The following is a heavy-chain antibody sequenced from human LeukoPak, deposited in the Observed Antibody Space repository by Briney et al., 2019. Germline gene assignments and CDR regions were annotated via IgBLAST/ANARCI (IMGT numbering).Heavy chain of an antibody. CDR3: ARGRYLDPLDS. Sequence: SETLSLTCTVSGGSISTYYWNWIRQPPGKGLEWIGYVYHSGSTDYNPSLKSRVTISVDTSKNQFSPKLSSVTAADTAVYYCARGRYLDPLDSWGQGTLVTVSS. CDR2: VYHSGST. CDR1: GGSISTYY. D-gene: IGHD3-9*01. V-gene: IGHV4-59*01. J-gene: IGHJ4*02.